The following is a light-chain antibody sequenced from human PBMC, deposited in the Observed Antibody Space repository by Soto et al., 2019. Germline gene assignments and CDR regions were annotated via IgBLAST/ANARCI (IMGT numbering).Light chain of an antibody. V-gene: IGKV1-9*01. CDR3: EQLSHYPYT. Sequence: DIQLTQSPSFLSASIGDRVTITCRASQDISGYLAWYQHKPGKAPKVLIYPASTLQSGVPSRFSGRGSGTEFTLTISSLQPEDFATFYCEQLSHYPYTFGQGTKLEI. J-gene: IGKJ2*01. CDR1: QDISGY. CDR2: PAS.